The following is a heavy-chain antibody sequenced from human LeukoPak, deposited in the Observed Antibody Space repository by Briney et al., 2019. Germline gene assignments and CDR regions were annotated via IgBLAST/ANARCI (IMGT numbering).Heavy chain of an antibody. D-gene: IGHD2-21*01. Sequence: GASVKVSCKASGYTFTTYDINWVRQAAGQGVEWMGWMNPKSGDAGYADKFQGRVAITRDTSINTAYLELSALTSDDTAVYYCARGPFGNCGGGSCHFRDIDNWYDPWGQGTLVTVSS. CDR3: ARGPFGNCGGGSCHFRDIDNWYDP. CDR2: MNPKSGDA. V-gene: IGHV1-8*03. J-gene: IGHJ5*02. CDR1: GYTFTTYD.